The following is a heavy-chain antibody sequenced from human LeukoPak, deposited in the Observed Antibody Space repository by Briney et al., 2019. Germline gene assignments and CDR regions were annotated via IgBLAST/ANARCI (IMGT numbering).Heavy chain of an antibody. D-gene: IGHD2-2*01. CDR1: GDSISNYF. CDR3: AREDANSTTTRALDY. V-gene: IGHV4-4*07. CDR2: THASGTT. J-gene: IGHJ4*02. Sequence: SETLSLTCAVSGDSISNYFWTWIRQPAGKGLEWIGRTHASGTTNYNPSLKSRVTMSLDTSMSQSSLNLNSVTAADTAVYYCAREDANSTTTRALDYWGQGALVNVSS.